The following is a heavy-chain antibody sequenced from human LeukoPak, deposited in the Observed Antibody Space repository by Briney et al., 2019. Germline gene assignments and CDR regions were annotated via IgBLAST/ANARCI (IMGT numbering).Heavy chain of an antibody. J-gene: IGHJ4*02. CDR1: GDSISSYY. D-gene: IGHD5-24*01. CDR2: IQYSGST. V-gene: IGHV4-59*01. CDR3: AAAGAYNYRLAY. Sequence: SETLSLTCTVSGDSISSYYWSWIRQSPGKGLEWIAYIQYSGSTNYNPSLKSRLTISVDASKNLFSLKLNSVTIADTTVYYCAAAGAYNYRLAYWGQGTLVTVSS.